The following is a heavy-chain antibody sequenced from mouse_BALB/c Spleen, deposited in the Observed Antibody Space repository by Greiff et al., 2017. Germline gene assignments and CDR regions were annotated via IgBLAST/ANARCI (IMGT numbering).Heavy chain of an antibody. Sequence: EVKLVESGGGLVQPGGSRKLSCAASGFTFSSFGMHWVRQAPEKGLEWVAYISSGSSTIYYADTVKGRFTTSRDNPKNTLFLQMTSLRSEDTAMYYCARETHFAYWGQGTLVTVSA. CDR2: ISSGSSTI. V-gene: IGHV5-17*02. J-gene: IGHJ3*01. CDR3: ARETHFAY. CDR1: GFTFSSFG.